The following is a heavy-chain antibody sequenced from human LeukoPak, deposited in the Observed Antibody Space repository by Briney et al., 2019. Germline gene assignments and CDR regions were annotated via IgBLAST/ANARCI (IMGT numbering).Heavy chain of an antibody. Sequence: GASVKVSCKASGYSFTGYYMHWVRQAPGQGLEWMGWINPNSRGTHYAQKFQGRVTMTRDTSISTAYMELSSLRSDDTAIYYCARGTYSTSPHFDYWGQGTLVTVSS. CDR2: INPNSRGT. CDR1: GYSFTGYY. D-gene: IGHD6-6*01. V-gene: IGHV1-2*02. CDR3: ARGTYSTSPHFDY. J-gene: IGHJ4*02.